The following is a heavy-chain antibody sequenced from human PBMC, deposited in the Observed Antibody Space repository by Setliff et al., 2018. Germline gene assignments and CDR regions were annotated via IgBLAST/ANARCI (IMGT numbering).Heavy chain of an antibody. J-gene: IGHJ4*02. CDR3: ARGRIGSTWTGDY. Sequence: ASVKVSCKASGFTFTAHYLHWVRQAPGQGPEWMGWINLNGGGTNYAQKFQGRVTMTSDTSTSTAYMELSGLRSDDTALYYCARGRIGSTWTGDYWGQGTLVTVS. CDR1: GFTFTAHY. CDR2: INLNGGGT. V-gene: IGHV1-2*02. D-gene: IGHD2-2*01.